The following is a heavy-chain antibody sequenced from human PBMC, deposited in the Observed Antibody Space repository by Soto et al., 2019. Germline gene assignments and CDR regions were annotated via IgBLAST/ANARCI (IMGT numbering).Heavy chain of an antibody. CDR2: ISSTGNTI. V-gene: IGHV3-11*01. Sequence: QVQLVESGGGLVKPGGSLRLSCAASRFTFSDYSMNWLRQAPGKGLEWVSYISSTGNTIYYADSVKGRFTISRDTANNSLHLQMNSLRADDTAVYFCARGSIGFLKGGWFDPWGQGTLVTVSS. CDR1: RFTFSDYS. CDR3: ARGSIGFLKGGWFDP. D-gene: IGHD6-25*01. J-gene: IGHJ5*02.